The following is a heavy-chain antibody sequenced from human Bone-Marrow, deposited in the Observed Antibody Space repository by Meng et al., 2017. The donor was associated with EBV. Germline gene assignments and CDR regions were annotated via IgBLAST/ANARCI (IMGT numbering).Heavy chain of an antibody. CDR1: GGTFSSDA. Sequence: QVQLVQSGAGVKKPGSSVKVSCKTSGGTFSSDAISWVRQAPGQGLEWMGGLIPMSGAPNYAQKFQGRVTITADESTSTHYMDLSSLRSEDTAVYYCASESGRGYTPDYWGQGTLVTVSS. J-gene: IGHJ4*02. D-gene: IGHD3-10*01. CDR2: LIPMSGAP. CDR3: ASESGRGYTPDY. V-gene: IGHV1-69*01.